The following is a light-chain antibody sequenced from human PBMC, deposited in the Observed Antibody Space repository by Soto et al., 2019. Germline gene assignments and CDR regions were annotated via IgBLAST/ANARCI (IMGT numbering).Light chain of an antibody. V-gene: IGKV3-20*01. Sequence: EIVLTQSPGTLSLSPGERATLSCSASQSVSSSYLAWYQQKPSQAPRLLISGASSRATGIPDKFSGSGSGTDFTLTISRLEPEDFAVYYCQQYGSSPRTFGQGTKVEIK. CDR3: QQYGSSPRT. CDR1: QSVSSSY. CDR2: GAS. J-gene: IGKJ1*01.